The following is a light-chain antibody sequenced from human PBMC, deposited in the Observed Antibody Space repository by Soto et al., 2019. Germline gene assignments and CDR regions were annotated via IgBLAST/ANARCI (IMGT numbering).Light chain of an antibody. V-gene: IGKV1-5*01. CDR2: DAS. Sequence: DIQMTQSPSTLSASVGDRVTITCRASQSVSGWLAWYQQKPGEAPKLLIYDASSLESGVPSRFSGSGSGTEFTLTISSLQPDDFATYYCQQYNSYSTFGQGTKVDIK. CDR1: QSVSGW. J-gene: IGKJ1*01. CDR3: QQYNSYST.